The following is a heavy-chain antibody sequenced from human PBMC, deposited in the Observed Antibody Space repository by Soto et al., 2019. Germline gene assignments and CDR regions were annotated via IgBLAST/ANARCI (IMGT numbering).Heavy chain of an antibody. CDR3: ARWGTTGGFDL. V-gene: IGHV3-30*19. CDR1: GFRFKSFV. Sequence: QLQLVEYGGGVVQPGTSLRLSCAASGFRFKSFVMHWVRQAPGKGLEWVAFTSYDGNNKDYGDSVKGRFTVSRDNSQNTLHLQMDFLRPEDTALYYCARWGTTGGFDLWGQGTLVSVSS. D-gene: IGHD3-16*01. CDR2: TSYDGNNK. J-gene: IGHJ4*02.